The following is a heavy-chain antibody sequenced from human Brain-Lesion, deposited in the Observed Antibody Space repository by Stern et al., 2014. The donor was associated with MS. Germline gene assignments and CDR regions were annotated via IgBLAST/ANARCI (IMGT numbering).Heavy chain of an antibody. CDR2: IYTTGRT. CDR3: ARDKEDTNMAFRYFDN. CDR1: GGSVGRGSYD. D-gene: IGHD5-18*01. J-gene: IGHJ4*02. V-gene: IGHV4-61*02. Sequence: QVQLQESGPGLVKPSQTLSLTCTVSGGSVGRGSYDWSWIRQPAGKGLEWIGRIYTTGRTYYNPSLKSRVSISIDTAKNQFSLKLTSVTAADTAVYYCARDKEDTNMAFRYFDNWGQGTLVTVSS.